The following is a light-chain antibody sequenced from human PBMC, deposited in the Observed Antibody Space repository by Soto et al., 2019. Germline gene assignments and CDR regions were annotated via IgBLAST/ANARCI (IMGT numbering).Light chain of an antibody. CDR3: QQYNSYPIT. J-gene: IGKJ5*01. CDR1: QSISSL. V-gene: IGKV1-5*03. Sequence: DIQMTQSPSTLSASVGDRVTITCRASQSISSLLAWYQQKPGRAPTILIYKASTLESGVPSRFSGSGSGTEFSLTICSLQTDDSATYYCQQYNSYPITFGQGTRLEIK. CDR2: KAS.